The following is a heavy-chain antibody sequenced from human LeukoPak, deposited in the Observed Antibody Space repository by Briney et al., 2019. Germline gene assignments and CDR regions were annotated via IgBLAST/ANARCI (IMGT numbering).Heavy chain of an antibody. J-gene: IGHJ5*02. D-gene: IGHD6-19*01. V-gene: IGHV4-39*07. CDR1: GGSISSGNYY. CDR3: ARDSSGWSLNWFDP. Sequence: AETLSLTCTVSGGSISSGNYYWGWIRQPPGKGLEWIGSIYYSGSTYYNPSLMSRVTISVDTSKNQFSLNLSSVTAADTAVYYCARDSSGWSLNWFDPWGQGTLVTVSS. CDR2: IYYSGST.